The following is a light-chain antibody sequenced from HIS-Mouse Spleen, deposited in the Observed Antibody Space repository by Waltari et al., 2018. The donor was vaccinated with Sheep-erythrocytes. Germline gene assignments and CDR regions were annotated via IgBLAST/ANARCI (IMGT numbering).Light chain of an antibody. J-gene: IGLJ3*02. Sequence: QSALTQPAPVSGPPGQSTTISCTGTRSNVGGYTYVSRYQQHPGKAPKLMLYDVSNRPSGVSNRFSGSKSGNTASLTISGLQAEDEADYYCSSYTSSSTWVFGGGTKLTVL. CDR2: DVS. V-gene: IGLV2-14*03. CDR3: SSYTSSSTWV. CDR1: RSNVGGYTY.